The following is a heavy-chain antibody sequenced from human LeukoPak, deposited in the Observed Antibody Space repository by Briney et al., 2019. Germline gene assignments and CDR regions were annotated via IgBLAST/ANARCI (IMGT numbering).Heavy chain of an antibody. V-gene: IGHV3-21*01. J-gene: IGHJ5*02. CDR2: ISSSSSYM. D-gene: IGHD3-10*01. CDR3: AKSGDYYGSGSYYNGNWFDP. Sequence: PGGSLRLSCAASGFTFSSYSMNWVRQAPGKGLEWVSSISSSSSYMYYADSVKGRFTISRDNAKNSLYLQMNSLRAEDTAVYYCAKSGDYYGSGSYYNGNWFDPWGQGTLVTVSS. CDR1: GFTFSSYS.